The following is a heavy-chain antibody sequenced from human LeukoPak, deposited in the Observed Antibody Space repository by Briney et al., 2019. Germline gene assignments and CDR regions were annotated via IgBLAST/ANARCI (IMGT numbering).Heavy chain of an antibody. D-gene: IGHD5-24*01. CDR2: IKQDGSEK. CDR3: ARAFADGYNSSPFDY. CDR1: GFTFSSYW. Sequence: GGSLRLSCAASGFTFSSYWMSWVRQAPGKGLEWVANIKQDGSEKYYVDSVKGRFTISRDNAKNPLYLQMNSLRAEDTAVYYCARAFADGYNSSPFDYWGQGTLVTVSS. J-gene: IGHJ4*02. V-gene: IGHV3-7*04.